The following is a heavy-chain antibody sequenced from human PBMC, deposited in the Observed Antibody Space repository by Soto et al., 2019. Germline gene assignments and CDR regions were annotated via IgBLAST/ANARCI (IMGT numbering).Heavy chain of an antibody. V-gene: IGHV3-11*06. Sequence: QVRLVESGGGLVKPGGSLRLSCAVSGITFSDSYMTWIRQAPGKGLEWVSFISGSRNYTHYADSVKGRFTISRDKAKNLLYLQMDSVRVEDTAVYFCARGHDYASGGYQYFDYWGHGTLFTVSS. CDR1: GITFSDSY. J-gene: IGHJ4*01. CDR2: ISGSRNYT. D-gene: IGHD3-22*01. CDR3: ARGHDYASGGYQYFDY.